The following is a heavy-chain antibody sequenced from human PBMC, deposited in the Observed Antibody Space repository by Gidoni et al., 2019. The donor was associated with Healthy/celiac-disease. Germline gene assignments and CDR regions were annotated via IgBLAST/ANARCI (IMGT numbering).Heavy chain of an antibody. D-gene: IGHD2-15*01. J-gene: IGHJ6*02. CDR1: GFTFSSYS. CDR2: ISSSSSYI. Sequence: EVQLVESGGGLVKPGGSLRLSCAASGFTFSSYSMNWVRQAPGKGLEWVSSISSSSSYIYYADSVKGRFTISRDNAKNSLYLQMNSLRAEDTAVYYCARDTEYCSGGSCYYRYYYYGMDVWGQGTTVTVSS. CDR3: ARDTEYCSGGSCYYRYYYYGMDV. V-gene: IGHV3-21*01.